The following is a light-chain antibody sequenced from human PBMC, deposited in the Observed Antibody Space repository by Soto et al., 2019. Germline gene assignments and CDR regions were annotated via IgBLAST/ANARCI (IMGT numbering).Light chain of an antibody. Sequence: QTVLTQPASVSGSPGQSITISCTGTSSDVGGYNYVSWYQQHPGKAPKLMIYDVSNRPSGVSNRFSGSKSGNTASLTISGLQAEDEADYYCSSDTSSSTLVVVGGGTKVTVL. CDR3: SSDTSSSTLVV. CDR1: SSDVGGYNY. J-gene: IGLJ2*01. CDR2: DVS. V-gene: IGLV2-14*01.